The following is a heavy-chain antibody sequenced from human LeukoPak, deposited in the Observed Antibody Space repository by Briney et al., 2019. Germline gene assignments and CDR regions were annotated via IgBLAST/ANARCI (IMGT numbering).Heavy chain of an antibody. V-gene: IGHV3-21*01. D-gene: IGHD1-26*01. J-gene: IGHJ4*02. CDR2: ISSGSSSI. Sequence: GGSLRLSCAASGFTFSSYSMNWVRQAPGKGLEWVSSISSGSSSIYYADSMKGRFTISRDNAKNSLYLQMNSLRAEDTAVYYCARGLGSSSSALFDYWGQGTLVTVPS. CDR3: ARGLGSSSSALFDY. CDR1: GFTFSSYS.